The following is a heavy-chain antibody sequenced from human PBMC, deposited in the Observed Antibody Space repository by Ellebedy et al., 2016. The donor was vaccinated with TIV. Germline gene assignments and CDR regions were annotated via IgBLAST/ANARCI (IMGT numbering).Heavy chain of an antibody. CDR2: IYYSGSN. J-gene: IGHJ4*02. CDR1: GGSITSSSYY. CDR3: LGFLSN. D-gene: IGHD3-16*01. Sequence: MPGGSLRLSCTVSGGSITSSSYYWGWIRQPPGKGLVWIGSIYYSGSNSYNLSLKSRVPISVDTSKNQFPLKLTSVTAADTAVYYFLGFLSNWGQGTQFTVSS. V-gene: IGHV4-39*01.